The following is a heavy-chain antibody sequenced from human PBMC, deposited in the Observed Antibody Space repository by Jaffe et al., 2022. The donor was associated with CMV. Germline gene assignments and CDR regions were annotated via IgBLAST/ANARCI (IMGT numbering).Heavy chain of an antibody. Sequence: EVQLVESGGGLVQPGGSLRLSCAASGFTFSSYAMHWVRQAPGKGLEYVSAISSNGGSTYYANSVKGRFTISRDNSKNTLYLQMGSLRAEDMAVYYCATAHHYGDYDFDYWGQGTLVTVSS. J-gene: IGHJ4*02. CDR2: ISSNGGST. V-gene: IGHV3-64*01. D-gene: IGHD4-17*01. CDR3: ATAHHYGDYDFDY. CDR1: GFTFSSYA.